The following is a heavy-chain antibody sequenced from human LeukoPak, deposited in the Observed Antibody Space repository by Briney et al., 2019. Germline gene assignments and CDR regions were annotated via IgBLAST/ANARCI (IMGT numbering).Heavy chain of an antibody. D-gene: IGHD3-9*01. CDR1: GFTFGDYA. J-gene: IGHJ6*02. CDR3: TRDPLRYFDWLSDYYYGMDV. Sequence: GGSLRLSCTASGFTFGDYAMSWFRQAPGKGLEWVGFIRSKAYGGTTEYAASVKGRFTISRDDSKSIAYLQMNSLKTEDTAVYYCTRDPLRYFDWLSDYYYGMDVWAKGPRSPSP. V-gene: IGHV3-49*03. CDR2: IRSKAYGGTT.